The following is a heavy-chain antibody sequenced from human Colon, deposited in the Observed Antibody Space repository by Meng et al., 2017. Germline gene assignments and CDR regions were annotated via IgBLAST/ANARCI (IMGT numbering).Heavy chain of an antibody. CDR2: SQYDGTLT. Sequence: GESLKISCAASGFALSSAWMHWVRQVPGEGLVWVARSQYDGTLTYYADSVRGRFTISRDKAKNMLYLQMNSLKAEDTAVYYCARSDWFDPWGQGTQVTVSS. J-gene: IGHJ5*02. V-gene: IGHV3-74*01. CDR3: ARSDWFDP. CDR1: GFALSSAW.